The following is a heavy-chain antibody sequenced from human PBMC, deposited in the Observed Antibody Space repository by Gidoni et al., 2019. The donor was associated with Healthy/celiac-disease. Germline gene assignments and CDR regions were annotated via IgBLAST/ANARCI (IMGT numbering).Heavy chain of an antibody. J-gene: IGHJ4*02. CDR2: ISYDGSNK. D-gene: IGHD3-22*01. Sequence: QVRLVDSGGGVAQPGRSMRLHCSASGCTFRSYGMHWVRKARGKGLEWVAVISYDGSNKYYADSVKGRFTISRDNSKNTLYLQMNSLRAEDTAVYYCAKDENYYDSSGYSDWGQGTLVTVSS. V-gene: IGHV3-30*18. CDR3: AKDENYYDSSGYSD. CDR1: GCTFRSYG.